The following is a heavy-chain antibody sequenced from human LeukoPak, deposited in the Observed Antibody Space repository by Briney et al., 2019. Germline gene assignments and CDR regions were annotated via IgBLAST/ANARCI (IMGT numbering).Heavy chain of an antibody. CDR2: INPNSGGT. CDR1: GYTFTGYY. Sequence: ASVKVSCKASGYTFTGYYMHWVRRAPGQGLEWMGWINPNSGGTNYAQKFQGRVTMTRDTSISTAYMELSRLRSDDTAVYYCARESSGSYYREASWFDPWGQGTLVTVSS. J-gene: IGHJ5*02. V-gene: IGHV1-2*02. D-gene: IGHD3-10*01. CDR3: ARESSGSYYREASWFDP.